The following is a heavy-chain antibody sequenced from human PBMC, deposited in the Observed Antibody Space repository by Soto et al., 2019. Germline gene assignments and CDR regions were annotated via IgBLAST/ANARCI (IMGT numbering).Heavy chain of an antibody. Sequence: QVQLQESGPGLVKPSETLSLTCTVSGGTISRYYWSWIRQPPGKGLECIGYMYNTGSTVYNPSFMSRVTIAVVTSKNQCSLKLNSVTAADTAVYYCARDLWGYCGTDCYPLDVWGQGTTVTVSS. V-gene: IGHV4-59*01. J-gene: IGHJ6*02. CDR1: GGTISRYY. CDR3: ARDLWGYCGTDCYPLDV. D-gene: IGHD2-21*02. CDR2: MYNTGST.